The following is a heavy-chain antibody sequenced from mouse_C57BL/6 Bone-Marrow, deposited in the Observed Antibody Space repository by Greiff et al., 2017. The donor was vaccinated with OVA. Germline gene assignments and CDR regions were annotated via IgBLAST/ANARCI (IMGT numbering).Heavy chain of an antibody. CDR2: ISDGGSYT. CDR1: GFTFSSYA. V-gene: IGHV5-4*01. CDR3: ARDGSYDYERYFDV. Sequence: EVKLMESGGGLVKPGGSLKLSCAASGFTFSSYAMSWVRQTPEKRLEWVATISDGGSYTYYPDNVKGRFTISRDNAKNNLYLQMSHLKSEDTAMYYCARDGSYDYERYFDVWGTGTTVTVSS. D-gene: IGHD2-4*01. J-gene: IGHJ1*03.